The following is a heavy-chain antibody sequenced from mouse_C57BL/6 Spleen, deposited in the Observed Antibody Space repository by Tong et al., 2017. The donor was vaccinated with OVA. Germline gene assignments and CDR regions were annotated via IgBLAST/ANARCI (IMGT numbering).Heavy chain of an antibody. CDR2: ISSGSSTI. V-gene: IGHV5-17*02. CDR1: GFTFSSFG. Sequence: EVQLQESGGGLVQPGGSRKLSCAASGFTFSSFGMHWVRQAPEKGLEWVAYISSGSSTIYYADTVKGRFTISRDNPKTTLFLQMTSRRSEDTAMYYCARSAGTYFDYGGQSTTLTVSS. D-gene: IGHD4-1*01. J-gene: IGHJ2*01. CDR3: ARSAGTYFDY.